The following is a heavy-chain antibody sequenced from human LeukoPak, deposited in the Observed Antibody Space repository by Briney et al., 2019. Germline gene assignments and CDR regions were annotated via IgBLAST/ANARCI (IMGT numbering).Heavy chain of an antibody. D-gene: IGHD2-2*01. CDR2: ISGSGGST. CDR3: AKGGQCTVMSSTSCYPDWYFDL. J-gene: IGHJ2*01. V-gene: IGHV3-23*01. Sequence: PGGSLRLSCAASGFTFSSYAMSWVRQAPGKGLEWVSAISGSGGSTYYADSVKGRFTISRDNSKNTLYLQMNSLRAEDTAVYYCAKGGQCTVMSSTSCYPDWYFDLWGRGTLVTVSS. CDR1: GFTFSSYA.